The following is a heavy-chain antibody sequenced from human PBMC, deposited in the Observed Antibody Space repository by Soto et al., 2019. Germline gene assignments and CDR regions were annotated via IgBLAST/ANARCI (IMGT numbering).Heavy chain of an antibody. V-gene: IGHV3-23*01. CDR1: GFTFSDYA. CDR2: VSGSAGST. Sequence: GGSLRLSCAASGFTFSDYAVSWVRQAPGKGLEWVSAVSGSAGSTYYADSVKGRFTISRDNSKNTLYLQMNSLRAEDTAVYYCAKRRCSTSSCYYFDFWGQGTLVTVSS. D-gene: IGHD2-2*01. J-gene: IGHJ4*02. CDR3: AKRRCSTSSCYYFDF.